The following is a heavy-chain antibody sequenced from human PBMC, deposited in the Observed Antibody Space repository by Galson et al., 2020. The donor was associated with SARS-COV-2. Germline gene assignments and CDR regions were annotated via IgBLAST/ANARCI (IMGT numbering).Heavy chain of an antibody. Sequence: GGSLRLSCAASGFTFSSYWMSWVRQAPGKGLEWVANIKQDGSEKYYVDSVKGRFTISRDTAKSSLFLQMNSLRAEDTAVYYCARVSGYYYDSSGYYSAGYFDYWGQGTLVTVSS. J-gene: IGHJ4*02. D-gene: IGHD3-22*01. CDR2: IKQDGSEK. V-gene: IGHV3-7*03. CDR3: ARVSGYYYDSSGYYSAGYFDY. CDR1: GFTFSSYW.